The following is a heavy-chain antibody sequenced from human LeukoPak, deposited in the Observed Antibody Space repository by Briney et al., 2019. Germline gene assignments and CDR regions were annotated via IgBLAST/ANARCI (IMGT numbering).Heavy chain of an antibody. D-gene: IGHD3-22*01. J-gene: IGHJ3*02. V-gene: IGHV4-34*01. Sequence: SETLSLTCAVSGGSFSGYYWSWIRQPPGKGLEWSGEINHSGSTNYNPSLKSRVTISVDTSKNQFSLKLSSVTAADTAVYYCARFDSSGYPDAFDIWGQGTMVTVSA. CDR2: INHSGST. CDR3: ARFDSSGYPDAFDI. CDR1: GGSFSGYY.